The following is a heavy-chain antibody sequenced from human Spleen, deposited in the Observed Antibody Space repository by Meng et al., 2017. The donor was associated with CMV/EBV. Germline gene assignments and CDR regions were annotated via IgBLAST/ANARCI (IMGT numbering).Heavy chain of an antibody. CDR1: GFTFSSYW. D-gene: IGHD2-8*02. Sequence: GGSLRLSCAASGFTFSSYWMHWVRQAPGKGLEWVSVIYTGGITYYADSVKGRFTISRDNSKNTVHLQMNNLRPGDTAVYYCARDLRPSGGGMDVWGQGTTVTVSS. CDR2: IYTGGIT. J-gene: IGHJ6*02. V-gene: IGHV3-53*01. CDR3: ARDLRPSGGGMDV.